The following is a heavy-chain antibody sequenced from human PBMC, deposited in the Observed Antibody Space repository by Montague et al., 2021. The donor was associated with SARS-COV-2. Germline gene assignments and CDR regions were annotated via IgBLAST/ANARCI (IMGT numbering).Heavy chain of an antibody. V-gene: IGHV4-34*01. CDR2: INHSGTT. D-gene: IGHD1-7*01. CDR3: SRTYRGTFDF. CDR1: GGSFSAYY. J-gene: IGHJ4*02. Sequence: SETLSLTCAVYGGSFSAYYWSWIRQPPGRGLEWIGEINHSGTTNYKSSLESRLSMSVDTSKNQFSLNLSSVTAAYTAVYFCSRTYRGTFDFWGQGILVTVSS.